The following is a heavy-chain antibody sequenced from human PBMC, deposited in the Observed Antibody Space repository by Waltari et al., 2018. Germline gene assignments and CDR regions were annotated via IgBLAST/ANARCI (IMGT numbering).Heavy chain of an antibody. D-gene: IGHD1-7*01. CDR1: GFSLSNARMG. V-gene: IGHV2-26*01. Sequence: QVTLKESGPVLVKPTETLTLTCTVSGFSLSNARMGVSWIRQPPGKALEWLAHIFSNDEKSYSTSLKSRLTISKDTSKSQVVLTMTNMDPVDTATYYCARICGITGTTPDEYYYYYMDVWGKGTTVTVSS. J-gene: IGHJ6*03. CDR2: IFSNDEK. CDR3: ARICGITGTTPDEYYYYYMDV.